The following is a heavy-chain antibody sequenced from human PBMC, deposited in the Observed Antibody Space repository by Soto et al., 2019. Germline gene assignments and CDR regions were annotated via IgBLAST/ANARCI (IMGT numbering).Heavy chain of an antibody. CDR1: GGTFSSYA. J-gene: IGHJ4*02. V-gene: IGHV1-69*06. CDR2: IIPIFGTA. Sequence: AASVKVSCKASGGTFSSYAISWVRQAPGQGLEWMGGIIPIFGTANYAQKFQGRVTITADKSTSTAYMELSSLRSEDTAVYYCAGVHYYDSSGYPYFDYWGQGTLVTVS. D-gene: IGHD3-22*01. CDR3: AGVHYYDSSGYPYFDY.